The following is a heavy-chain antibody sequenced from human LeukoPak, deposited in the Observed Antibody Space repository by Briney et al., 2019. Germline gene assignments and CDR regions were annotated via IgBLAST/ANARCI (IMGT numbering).Heavy chain of an antibody. CDR2: ISGSGGST. CDR3: AKLPYCSSTSCYSFDY. V-gene: IGHV3-23*01. CDR1: DFTVNNVW. Sequence: GGSLRLSCAASDFTVNNVWMNWVRQAPGKGLEWVSAISGSGGSTYYADSVKGRFTISRDNSKNTLYLQMNSLRAEDTAVYYCAKLPYCSSTSCYSFDYWGQGTLVTVSS. J-gene: IGHJ4*02. D-gene: IGHD2-2*02.